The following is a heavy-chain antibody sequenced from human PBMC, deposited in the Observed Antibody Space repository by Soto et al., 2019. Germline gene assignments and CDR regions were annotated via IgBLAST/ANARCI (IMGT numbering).Heavy chain of an antibody. D-gene: IGHD3-3*01. J-gene: IGHJ4*02. V-gene: IGHV1-69*12. Sequence: QVQLVQSGAEVKKPGSSVKVSCKASGGTFSSYAISWVRQAPGQGLEWMGGIIPIFGTANYAQKFQGRVTITADESTSTACLELSGLRCGGTAGYYCARAVGVVHYFDYWGQGTLVTVSS. CDR2: IIPIFGTA. CDR1: GGTFSSYA. CDR3: ARAVGVVHYFDY.